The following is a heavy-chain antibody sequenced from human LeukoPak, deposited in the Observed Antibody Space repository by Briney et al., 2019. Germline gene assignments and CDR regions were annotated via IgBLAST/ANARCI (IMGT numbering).Heavy chain of an antibody. CDR2: IYYSGST. Sequence: SETLSLTCTVSGGSISSSSYYWGWIRQPPGKGLEWIGSIYYSGSTYYNPSLKSRVTISVDTSKNQFSLKLSSVTAADTAVYYCAGELGDHSHGYSYYYYYMDVWGKGTTVTVSS. J-gene: IGHJ6*03. V-gene: IGHV4-39*07. D-gene: IGHD5-18*01. CDR1: GGSISSSSYY. CDR3: AGELGDHSHGYSYYYYYMDV.